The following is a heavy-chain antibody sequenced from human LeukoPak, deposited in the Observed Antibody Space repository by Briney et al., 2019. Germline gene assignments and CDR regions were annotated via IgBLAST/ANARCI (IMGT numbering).Heavy chain of an antibody. J-gene: IGHJ5*02. V-gene: IGHV3-74*01. CDR1: GITFGNNW. Sequence: GGSLRLSCAASGITFGNNWMHWVRQGPGKGLVWISRINSDGGGAIYADSVKGRFTVSRDNAKNTLYLQMNSLGAEDTAVYYCARDVPHNWFDTWGQGTLVTVSS. CDR2: INSDGGGA. CDR3: ARDVPHNWFDT.